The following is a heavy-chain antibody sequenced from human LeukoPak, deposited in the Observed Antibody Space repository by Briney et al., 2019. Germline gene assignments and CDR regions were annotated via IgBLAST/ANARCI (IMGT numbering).Heavy chain of an antibody. CDR1: GGSINSGSYY. J-gene: IGHJ5*02. CDR2: IYTSGNT. CDR3: ARDRVLYCSDGSCPDGSDP. D-gene: IGHD2-15*01. V-gene: IGHV4-61*02. Sequence: KPSETLSLTCTVSGGSINSGSYYYHWIRQPAGKGLEWIGRIYTSGNTIYNPSLKSRVTISIDTSKNQFSLKLSSVTAADTAVYYCARDRVLYCSDGSCPDGSDPWGQGTLVTVSS.